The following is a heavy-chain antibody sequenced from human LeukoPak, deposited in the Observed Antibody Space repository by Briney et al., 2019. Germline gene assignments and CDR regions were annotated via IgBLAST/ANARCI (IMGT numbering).Heavy chain of an antibody. CDR2: ISAYNGNT. Sequence: GASVKVSCKASGYTFTSYSISWVRQAPGQGLEWMGWISAYNGNTNYAQKLQGRVTMTTDTSTSTAYMELRSLRSDDTAVYYCARVGGDIVVVPAAILGYYYYYMDVWGKGTTVTVSS. CDR3: ARVGGDIVVVPAAILGYYYYYMDV. D-gene: IGHD2-2*02. J-gene: IGHJ6*03. CDR1: GYTFTSYS. V-gene: IGHV1-18*01.